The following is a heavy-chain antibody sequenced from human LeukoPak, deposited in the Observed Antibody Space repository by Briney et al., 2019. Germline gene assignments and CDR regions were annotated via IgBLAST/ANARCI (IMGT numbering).Heavy chain of an antibody. D-gene: IGHD2-2*01. Sequence: SETLSLTCTVSRGSISSYYWSWIRQPAGKGLEWIGRIYTTGSINYNPSLKSRVTMSVDTSKNQFSLKLSSVTAADTAVYYCARIQPYYYYYYMDVWGKGTTVTVSS. V-gene: IGHV4-4*07. CDR2: IYTTGSI. J-gene: IGHJ6*03. CDR3: ARIQPYYYYYYMDV. CDR1: RGSISSYY.